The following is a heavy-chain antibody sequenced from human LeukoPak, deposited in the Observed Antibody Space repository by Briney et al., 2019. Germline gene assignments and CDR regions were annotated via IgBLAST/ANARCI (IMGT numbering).Heavy chain of an antibody. D-gene: IGHD2-2*02. CDR2: INPNSGGT. V-gene: IGHV1-2*02. J-gene: IGHJ4*02. CDR3: ARVDCSSTSCYTYFDY. CDR1: GYTFTGYY. Sequence: ASVKVSCKASGYTFTGYYMHWVRQAPGQGLEWMGWINPNSGGTNYAQKFQGRVTMTRDTSISTAYMGLSRLRSDDTAVYYCARVDCSSTSCYTYFDYWGQGTLVTVSS.